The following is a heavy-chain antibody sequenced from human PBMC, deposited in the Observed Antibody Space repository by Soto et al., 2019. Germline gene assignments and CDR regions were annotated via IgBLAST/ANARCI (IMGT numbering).Heavy chain of an antibody. CDR2: IIPILGIA. Sequence: SVKVCCKSCGVTFSSYTISWVRHSPGQGLEWMGRIIPILGIANYAQKFQGRVTITADKSTSTAYMELSSLRSEDTAVYYCARDCSSTSCYAYTWGQGTLVTVSS. CDR1: GVTFSSYT. V-gene: IGHV1-69*04. CDR3: ARDCSSTSCYAYT. J-gene: IGHJ5*02. D-gene: IGHD2-2*01.